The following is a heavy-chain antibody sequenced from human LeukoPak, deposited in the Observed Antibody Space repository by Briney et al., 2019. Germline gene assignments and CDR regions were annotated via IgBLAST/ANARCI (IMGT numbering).Heavy chain of an antibody. D-gene: IGHD6-19*01. CDR2: INPNSGGT. J-gene: IGHJ3*02. CDR1: GYTFTGYY. Sequence: SVKVSCKASGYTFTGYYMHWVGQAPGQGREGMGWINPNSGGTNYAQKFQGWVTMTRDTSISTAYMELSRLRCDDTAVYYCARDPSAQSGWRGAFDIWGQGTMVTVPS. V-gene: IGHV1-2*04. CDR3: ARDPSAQSGWRGAFDI.